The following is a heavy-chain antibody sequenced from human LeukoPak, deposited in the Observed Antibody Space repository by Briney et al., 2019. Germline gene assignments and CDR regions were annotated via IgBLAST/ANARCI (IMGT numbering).Heavy chain of an antibody. Sequence: SETLSLTCTVSGGSISSYYWSWIRQPPGKGLEWIGYIYYTGSTNYNPSLKSRVTISVDTSQNQFSLKVSSVTAADTAVYYCVRSKSGTYGWFDPWGQGTLVTVSS. CDR3: VRSKSGTYGWFDP. V-gene: IGHV4-59*01. J-gene: IGHJ5*02. D-gene: IGHD4-17*01. CDR1: GGSISSYY. CDR2: IYYTGST.